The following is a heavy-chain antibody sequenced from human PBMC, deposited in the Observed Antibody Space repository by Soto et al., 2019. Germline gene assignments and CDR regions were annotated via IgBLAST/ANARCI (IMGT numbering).Heavy chain of an antibody. J-gene: IGHJ6*01. Sequence: QVQLVESGGGVVQPGRSLTLSCAASGFTFSRFSMHWVRQAPGKGLAWVAVISYDGSNTHYAESVKGRFNISRDDSKNTVFLQMNNLRGEDSAVYYCARVHGMFLSYYYYGMDVW. CDR3: ARVHGMFLSYYYYGMDV. CDR2: ISYDGSNT. CDR1: GFTFSRFS. V-gene: IGHV3-30-3*01. D-gene: IGHD3-10*02.